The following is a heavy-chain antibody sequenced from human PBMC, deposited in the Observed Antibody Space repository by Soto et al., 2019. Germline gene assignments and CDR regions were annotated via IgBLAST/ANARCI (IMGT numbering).Heavy chain of an antibody. V-gene: IGHV1-69*06. CDR2: IIPIFGTA. CDR1: GGTFSSYA. CDR3: ARHPVDTAMAYYYYGMDV. D-gene: IGHD5-18*01. J-gene: IGHJ6*02. Sequence: QVQLVQSGAEVKKPGSSVKVSCKASGGTFSSYAISWVRQAPGQGLEWMGGIIPIFGTANYAQKFQGRVTITADKSTSTAYMELSSLRSEDTAVYYCARHPVDTAMAYYYYGMDVWGQGTTVTVSS.